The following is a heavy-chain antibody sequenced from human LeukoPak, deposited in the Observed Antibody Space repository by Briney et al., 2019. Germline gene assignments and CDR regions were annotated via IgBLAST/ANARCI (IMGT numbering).Heavy chain of an antibody. CDR3: ASQPDPYYCDYGMDV. CDR1: GFTVSNNY. J-gene: IGHJ6*02. V-gene: IGHV3-53*01. CDR2: IYSGGST. D-gene: IGHD1-14*01. Sequence: PGGSLRLSCAASGFTVSNNYMSWVRQAPGKGLEWVSVIYSGGSTYYADSVKGRFTISRDNFKNTLYLQMNSLRAEDTAVYYCASQPDPYYCDYGMDVWGQGTTVTVSS.